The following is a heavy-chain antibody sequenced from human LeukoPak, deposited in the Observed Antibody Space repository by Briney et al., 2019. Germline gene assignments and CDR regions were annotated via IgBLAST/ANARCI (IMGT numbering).Heavy chain of an antibody. CDR2: IYPGDSDT. V-gene: IGHV5-51*01. J-gene: IGHJ5*02. D-gene: IGHD2-15*01. Sequence: GGSLKISCKGSGYRFTNYRIAWVRQMSGKGLEWMGMIYPGDSDTRYSPSFQGHVTISADKSISTVYLQWSSLKASDTAMYYCARLSRNCSGGSCYSDWFDPWGQGTLVTVSS. CDR3: ARLSRNCSGGSCYSDWFDP. CDR1: GYRFTNYR.